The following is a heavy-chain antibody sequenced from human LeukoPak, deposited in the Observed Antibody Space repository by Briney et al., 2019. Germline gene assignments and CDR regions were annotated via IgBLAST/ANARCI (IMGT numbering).Heavy chain of an antibody. CDR2: IYSGGST. CDR1: GFTVSSNY. J-gene: IGHJ4*02. V-gene: IGHV3-53*05. CDR3: ARDRIEGIAVSGDFDY. D-gene: IGHD6-19*01. Sequence: GGSLRLSCAASGFTVSSNYMSWVRHAPGKGLEWVSVIYSGGSTYYADSVKGRFTISRDNSKNTLYLQMNSLRAEDTDVYYCARDRIEGIAVSGDFDYWGQGTLVTVSS.